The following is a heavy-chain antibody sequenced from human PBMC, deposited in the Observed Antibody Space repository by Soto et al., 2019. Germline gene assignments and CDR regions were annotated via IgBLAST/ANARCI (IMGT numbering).Heavy chain of an antibody. Sequence: GESLKISCKGSGYSFTNYWIGWVRQMPGKGLEWMGIIYPGDSDTRYSPSFQGQVTISADKSISTAYLQWSSLKASDTAMYYCARQNYYDSSGYEPYFDYWGQGTLVTVSS. CDR2: IYPGDSDT. V-gene: IGHV5-51*01. CDR1: GYSFTNYW. J-gene: IGHJ4*02. D-gene: IGHD3-22*01. CDR3: ARQNYYDSSGYEPYFDY.